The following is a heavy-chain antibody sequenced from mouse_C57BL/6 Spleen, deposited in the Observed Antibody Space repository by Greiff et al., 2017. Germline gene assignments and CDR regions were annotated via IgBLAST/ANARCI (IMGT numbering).Heavy chain of an antibody. CDR2: IRNKANGYTT. CDR1: GFTFTDYY. V-gene: IGHV7-3*01. Sequence: EVQGVESGGGLVQPGGSLSLSCAASGFTFTDYYMSWVRQPPGKALEWLGFIRNKANGYTTEYSASVKGRFTISRDNSQSILYLQMNALRAEDSATYDCARYPHSYYSNYAMDYWGQGTSVTVAS. D-gene: IGHD2-5*01. CDR3: ARYPHSYYSNYAMDY. J-gene: IGHJ4*01.